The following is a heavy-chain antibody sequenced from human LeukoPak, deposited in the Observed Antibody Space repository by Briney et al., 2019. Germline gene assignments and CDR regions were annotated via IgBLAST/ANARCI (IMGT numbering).Heavy chain of an antibody. J-gene: IGHJ5*02. Sequence: GESLKISCQASGYSFTSSWIGWARQMPGKGLAWMAIINPGDSDTRYSPSFQGQVTISADKSISTVYLQWGSLKASDTAMYYCASQPGTGWFDPWGQGTLVTVSS. CDR2: INPGDSDT. CDR3: ASQPGTGWFDP. CDR1: GYSFTSSW. V-gene: IGHV5-51*01.